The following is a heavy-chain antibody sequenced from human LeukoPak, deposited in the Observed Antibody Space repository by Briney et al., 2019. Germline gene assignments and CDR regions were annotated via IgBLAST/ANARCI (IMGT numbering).Heavy chain of an antibody. V-gene: IGHV3-23*01. CDR1: GFTFSSYA. D-gene: IGHD3-22*01. CDR2: ISGSGGST. J-gene: IGHJ4*02. Sequence: GGSLRLSCAASGFTFSSYAMSWVRQAPGKGLEWVSAISGSGGSTYYADSVKGRFTISRDNSKNTLYLQMNSLRAEDTAVYYCARARLYYYDSSGYYYFDYWGQGTLVTVSS. CDR3: ARARLYYYDSSGYYYFDY.